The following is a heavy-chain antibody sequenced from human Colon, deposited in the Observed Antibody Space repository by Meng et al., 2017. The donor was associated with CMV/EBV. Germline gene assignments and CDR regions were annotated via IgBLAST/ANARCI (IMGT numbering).Heavy chain of an antibody. CDR3: VRDSKWLNWFAP. V-gene: IGHV4-39*07. Sequence: SETLSLTCTVSGDSIRRDDYYWGWVRQPPGKALEWIGSIYYTGYTSFNPSLKSRVNISLDTSKNQFSLAVTSLTAADSAVYYCVRDSKWLNWFAPWGQGTLVTVSS. CDR1: GDSIRRDDYY. D-gene: IGHD5-12*01. CDR2: IYYTGYT. J-gene: IGHJ5*02.